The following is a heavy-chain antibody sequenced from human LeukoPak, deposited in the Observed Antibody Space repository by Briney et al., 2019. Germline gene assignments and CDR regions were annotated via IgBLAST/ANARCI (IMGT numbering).Heavy chain of an antibody. Sequence: GGSLRLSCAASGFTFSSYAMHWVRQAPGKGLEWVAVISYDGSNKYYADSVKGRFTISRDNSKNTLYLQMNSLRAEDTAVYYCARDALLYDFWSGYYNYWGQGTLVTVSS. D-gene: IGHD3-3*01. J-gene: IGHJ4*02. CDR3: ARDALLYDFWSGYYNY. CDR1: GFTFSSYA. V-gene: IGHV3-30-3*01. CDR2: ISYDGSNK.